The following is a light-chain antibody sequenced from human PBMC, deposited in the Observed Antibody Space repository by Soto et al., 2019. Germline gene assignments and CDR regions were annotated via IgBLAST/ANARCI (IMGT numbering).Light chain of an antibody. V-gene: IGKV3-11*01. Sequence: EIVLTQSPAPLSLSPGERATLSCMASQSVSSNLAWYQQRPGQAPRLLIHDASDRANGIPARFSGRGTGTDCTLTISSLEPEDVAVYYCQQWSNWPLTFGPGTKVDIK. CDR3: QQWSNWPLT. J-gene: IGKJ3*01. CDR2: DAS. CDR1: QSVSSN.